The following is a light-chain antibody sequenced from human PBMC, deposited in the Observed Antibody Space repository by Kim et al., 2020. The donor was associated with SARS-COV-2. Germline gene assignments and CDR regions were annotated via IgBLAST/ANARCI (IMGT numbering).Light chain of an antibody. CDR3: QQYGGSTTIT. CDR2: GAY. CDR1: QPMSPIK. Sequence: GERATITCRASQPMSPIKEEWYQEKRGQPAMPLMYGAYIRATRDPDRCSVRGSETDFTLTNSRLETEDFAVFYCQQYGGSTTITFGQGTRLEIK. J-gene: IGKJ5*01. V-gene: IGKV3-20*01.